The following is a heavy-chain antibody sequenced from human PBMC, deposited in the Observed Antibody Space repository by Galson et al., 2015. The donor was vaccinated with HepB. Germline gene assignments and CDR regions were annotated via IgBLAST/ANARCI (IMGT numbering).Heavy chain of an antibody. D-gene: IGHD2-21*02. V-gene: IGHV3-64D*06. CDR1: GFTFSSSA. Sequence: SLRLSCAASGFTFSSSAMHWVRQAPGKGLEYVSLISSNGGTTYYADSVKGRFTISRDNSKNTLYLQMSSLRPEDTAVYYCVKGRVTQGRFDYWGQGTLVTVSS. CDR3: VKGRVTQGRFDY. CDR2: ISSNGGTT. J-gene: IGHJ4*02.